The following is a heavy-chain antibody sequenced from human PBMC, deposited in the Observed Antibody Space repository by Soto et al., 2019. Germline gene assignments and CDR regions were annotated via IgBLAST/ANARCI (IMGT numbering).Heavy chain of an antibody. CDR1: GFPFSNYA. J-gene: IGHJ6*02. Sequence: HLLESGGGLVQPGGSLRLSCAASGFPFSNYAMTWVRQAPGKGLEWVSHISVTGVTSYYADSVRGRFTVSRDNSKDTLYLQMNSLRAEDTAVYYCARAFMRVDFPGMDVGGQGTTVTVSS. V-gene: IGHV3-23*01. CDR3: ARAFMRVDFPGMDV. D-gene: IGHD3-22*01. CDR2: ISVTGVTS.